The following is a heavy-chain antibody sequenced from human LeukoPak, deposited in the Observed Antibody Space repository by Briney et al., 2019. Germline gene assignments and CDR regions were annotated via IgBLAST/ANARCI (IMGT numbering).Heavy chain of an antibody. D-gene: IGHD2-15*01. J-gene: IGHJ4*02. CDR3: ARSTPYFDY. V-gene: IGHV6-1*01. CDR1: GDSVSTNSAT. Sequence: SQTLSLTCVISGDSVSTNSATWNWIRQSPSRGLEWLGRTYYRSQWYNDYAVSVKGRVTIYTDTSRNQFSLQVNSAIPEDTAVYYCARSTPYFDYWDQGTLVTVSS. CDR2: TYYRSQWYN.